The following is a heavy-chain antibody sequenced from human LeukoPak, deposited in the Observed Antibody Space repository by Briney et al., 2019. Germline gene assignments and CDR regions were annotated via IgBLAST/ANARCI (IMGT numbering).Heavy chain of an antibody. CDR1: GGSISSYY. Sequence: SETLSLTCTVSGGSISSYYWSWIRQPPGKGLEWIGDIYYSGSTNYNPSLKSRVTISVDTSKNQFSLKLSSVTAADTAVYYCARVVWFGELKGAWFDPWGQGTLVTVSS. J-gene: IGHJ5*02. CDR2: IYYSGST. V-gene: IGHV4-59*01. D-gene: IGHD3-10*01. CDR3: ARVVWFGELKGAWFDP.